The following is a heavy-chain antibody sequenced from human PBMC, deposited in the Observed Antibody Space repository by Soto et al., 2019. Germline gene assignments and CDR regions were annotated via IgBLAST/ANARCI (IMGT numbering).Heavy chain of an antibody. J-gene: IGHJ2*01. D-gene: IGHD4-17*01. Sequence: EVQLSESGGGLVQPGGSLRLSCAASGFTFSIYAMNWVRQAPGKGLEWVSVISGSGGSTYYADSVKGRFTISRDNSKNTLYLQMNSLRAEDTAVYYCARRTVGWYFDLWGRGTLVTVSS. CDR1: GFTFSIYA. CDR2: ISGSGGST. V-gene: IGHV3-23*01. CDR3: ARRTVGWYFDL.